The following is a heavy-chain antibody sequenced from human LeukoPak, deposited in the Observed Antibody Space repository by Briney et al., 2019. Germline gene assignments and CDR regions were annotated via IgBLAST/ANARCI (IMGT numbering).Heavy chain of an antibody. CDR3: AKVRLSYDFWSGYEAPFDY. CDR2: ISGSDGAT. J-gene: IGHJ4*02. D-gene: IGHD3-3*01. V-gene: IGHV3-23*01. CDR1: GFTFVNYV. Sequence: GGSLRLSCAASGFTFVNYVMTWVRQAPGKGLEWVSSISGSDGATFYADSVKGRFTISRDNSKNTLYLQMNSLRSEDTAVYYCAKVRLSYDFWSGYEAPFDYWGQGTLVTVSS.